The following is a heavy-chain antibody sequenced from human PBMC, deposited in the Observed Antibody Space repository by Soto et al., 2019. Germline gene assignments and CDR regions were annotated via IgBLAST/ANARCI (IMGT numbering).Heavy chain of an antibody. J-gene: IGHJ2*01. D-gene: IGHD1-26*01. CDR3: TRVSTVVGATSHLNWYFDL. Sequence: GGSLRLSCAASGFTFSGSAMHWVRQASGKGLEWVGRIRSKANSYATAYAASVKGRFTISRDDSKNTAYLQMNSLKTEDTAVYYCTRVSTVVGATSHLNWYFDLWGRGTLVTVSS. CDR1: GFTFSGSA. CDR2: IRSKANSYAT. V-gene: IGHV3-73*01.